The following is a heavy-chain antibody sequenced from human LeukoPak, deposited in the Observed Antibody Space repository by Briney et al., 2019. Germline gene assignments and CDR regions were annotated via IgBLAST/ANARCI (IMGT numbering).Heavy chain of an antibody. CDR2: MYYSGST. CDR3: ARVLSPAATPYYYYYMDV. V-gene: IGHV4-39*07. J-gene: IGHJ6*03. Sequence: SETLSLTCTVSGGSISSSSYYWGWIRQPRGRGLEWIESMYYSGSTYYNPSLKSRVTISVDTSKNQFSLKLSSVTAADTAVYYCARVLSPAATPYYYYYMDVWGKGTTVTVSS. D-gene: IGHD2-2*01. CDR1: GGSISSSSYY.